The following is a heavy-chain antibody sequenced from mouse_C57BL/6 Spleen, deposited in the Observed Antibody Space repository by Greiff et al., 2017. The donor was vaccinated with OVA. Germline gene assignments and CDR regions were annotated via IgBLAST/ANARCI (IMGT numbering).Heavy chain of an antibody. J-gene: IGHJ3*01. CDR2: VYPYNGGT. V-gene: IGHV1-36*01. CDR3: ASPLSYDGYYGGLAY. D-gene: IGHD2-3*01. Sequence: EVQLQQSGPVLVKPGPSVKISCKASGFTFTDYYMHWVKQSHGKSLEWIGLVYPYNGGTSYNQKFKGKATLTVATSSSTAYMELNSLTSEDSAVYYCASPLSYDGYYGGLAYWGQGTLVTVSA. CDR1: GFTFTDYY.